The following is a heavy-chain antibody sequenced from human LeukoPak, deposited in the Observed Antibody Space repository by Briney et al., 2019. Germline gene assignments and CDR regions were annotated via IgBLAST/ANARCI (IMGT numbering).Heavy chain of an antibody. CDR2: ISAYNGNT. V-gene: IGHV1-18*01. J-gene: IGHJ4*02. CDR1: GYTFTSYG. CDR3: ARDPYYYDSSGIKNDY. Sequence: ASVKVSCKASGYTFTSYGISWVRQAPGQGLEWMGWISAYNGNTNYAQKLQGRVTMTTDTSTSTAYMELRSLRSDDTAVYYCARDPYYYDSSGIKNDYWGQGTLGTVSS. D-gene: IGHD3-22*01.